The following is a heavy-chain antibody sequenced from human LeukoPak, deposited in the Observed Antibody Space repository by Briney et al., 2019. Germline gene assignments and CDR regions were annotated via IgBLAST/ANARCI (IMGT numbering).Heavy chain of an antibody. J-gene: IGHJ1*01. CDR2: ISYDGSNK. Sequence: QPGRSLRLSCAASGFTFNNYGIHWVRQAPGKGLEWVAVISYDGSNKYYADSVKGRFTISRDNSKNTLYLQMNSLRAEDTAVYYCAKGTPGIAVAGTGYFQHWGQGTLVTVSS. V-gene: IGHV3-30*18. D-gene: IGHD6-19*01. CDR3: AKGTPGIAVAGTGYFQH. CDR1: GFTFNNYG.